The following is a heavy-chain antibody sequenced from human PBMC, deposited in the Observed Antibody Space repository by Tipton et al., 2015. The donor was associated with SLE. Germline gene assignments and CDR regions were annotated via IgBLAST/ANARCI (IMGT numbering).Heavy chain of an antibody. CDR3: ARVAGWIEDAFDI. J-gene: IGHJ3*02. CDR2: IYYSGST. V-gene: IGHV4-61*01. CDR1: GGSVSSGSYY. Sequence: TLSLTCTVSGGSVSSGSYYWNWIRQPPGKGLEWIGYIYYSGSTNYNPSLKSRVTVSVDTSKNQFSLKLSSVTAADTAVYYCARVAGWIEDAFDIWGQGTMVTVSS. D-gene: IGHD2-2*03.